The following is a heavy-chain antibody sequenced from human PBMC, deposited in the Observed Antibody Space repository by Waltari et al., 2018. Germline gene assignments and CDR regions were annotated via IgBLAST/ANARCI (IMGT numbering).Heavy chain of an antibody. J-gene: IGHJ4*02. CDR3: AREVDTAMAMGY. V-gene: IGHV1-69*04. Sequence: QVQLVQSGAEVKKPGSSVKVSCKASGGTFSSYAISWVRQAPGQGLEWMGRIIPIVGTANYAQKFQGRVTITADKSTSTAYMELSSLRSEDTAVYYCAREVDTAMAMGYWGQGTLVTVSS. D-gene: IGHD5-18*01. CDR1: GGTFSSYA. CDR2: IIPIVGTA.